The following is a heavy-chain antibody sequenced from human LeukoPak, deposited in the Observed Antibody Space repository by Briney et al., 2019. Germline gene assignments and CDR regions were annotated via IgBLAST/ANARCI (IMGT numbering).Heavy chain of an antibody. CDR3: ARDRSRYDFWSATQAFDI. V-gene: IGHV3-74*01. CDR1: AFTFSSYW. Sequence: PGGSLRLSCAASAFTFSSYWMHWVRQAPGKGLVWVSRINSDGSSTSYADSVKGRFTISRDNAKNTLYLQMNSLRAEDTAVYYCARDRSRYDFWSATQAFDIWGQGTMVTVSS. D-gene: IGHD3-3*01. CDR2: INSDGSST. J-gene: IGHJ3*02.